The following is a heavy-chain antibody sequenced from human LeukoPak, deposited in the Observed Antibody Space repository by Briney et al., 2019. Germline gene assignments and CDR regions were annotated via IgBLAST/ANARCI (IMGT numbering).Heavy chain of an antibody. CDR2: IIPIFGTA. V-gene: IGHV1-69*01. Sequence: SSVKVSCKASGGTFSSYAISWVRQAPGQGLEWMGGIIPIFGTANYAQKFQGRVTITADESTSTAYMELSSLRSEDTAVYYCASRYSGSYSDAFDIWGQGTMVTVSS. CDR1: GGTFSSYA. J-gene: IGHJ3*02. CDR3: ASRYSGSYSDAFDI. D-gene: IGHD1-26*01.